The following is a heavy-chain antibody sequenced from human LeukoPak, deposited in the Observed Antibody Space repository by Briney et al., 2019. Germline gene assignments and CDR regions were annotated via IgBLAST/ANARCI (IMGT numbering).Heavy chain of an antibody. CDR3: ARTILFAYYYYYMDV. CDR1: GGSMRNYY. V-gene: IGHV4-59*01. J-gene: IGHJ6*03. CDR2: ISHSGST. D-gene: IGHD3-9*01. Sequence: SETLSLTCNVSGGSMRNYYWSWIRQPPGKGLEWIGYISHSGSTKYNPSLKSRVTISVDTSKNQFSLKVRSVTAADTAVYYCARTILFAYYYYYMDVWGKGTTVTISS.